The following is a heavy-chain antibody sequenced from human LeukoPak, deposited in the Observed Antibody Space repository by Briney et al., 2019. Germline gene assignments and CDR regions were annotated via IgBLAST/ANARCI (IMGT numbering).Heavy chain of an antibody. CDR3: ARDLGGTTGEGAFDI. J-gene: IGHJ3*02. CDR2: IYSGVRT. V-gene: IGHV3-66*02. Sequence: PGGSLRLSCAASGFTVSSNYMSWVRQAPGKGLEWVSLIYSGVRTYYADSVEGRFTISRDNSKNTLYLQMNSLRAEDMAVYYCARDLGGTTGEGAFDIWGQGTMVTVSS. D-gene: IGHD3-16*01. CDR1: GFTVSSNY.